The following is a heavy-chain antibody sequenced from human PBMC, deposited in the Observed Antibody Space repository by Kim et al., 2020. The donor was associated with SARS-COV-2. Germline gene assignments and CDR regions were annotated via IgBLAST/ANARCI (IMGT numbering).Heavy chain of an antibody. CDR2: IIPIFGTA. V-gene: IGHV1-69*13. CDR3: ARVVPAAMRGGFDP. D-gene: IGHD2-2*01. CDR1: GGTFSSYA. J-gene: IGHJ5*02. Sequence: SVKVSCKASGGTFSSYAISWVRQAPGQGLEWMGGIIPIFGTANYAQKFQGRVTITADESTSTAYMELSSLRSEDTAVYYCARVVPAAMRGGFDPWGQGTLVTVSS.